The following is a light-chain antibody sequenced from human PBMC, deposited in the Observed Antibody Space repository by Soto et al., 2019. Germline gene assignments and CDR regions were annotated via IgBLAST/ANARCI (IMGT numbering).Light chain of an antibody. CDR1: QSITRY. CDR3: QQSYTTSWT. Sequence: DIQMTQSPSSLSASVGDRLTITCRASQSITRYLNWYQQKPGKAPKLLIYAASSVQSGVPSRFSGSGSGTDFTLTISSLHAEDIAIYYCQQSYTTSWTFGQGTKVEIK. V-gene: IGKV1-39*01. J-gene: IGKJ1*01. CDR2: AAS.